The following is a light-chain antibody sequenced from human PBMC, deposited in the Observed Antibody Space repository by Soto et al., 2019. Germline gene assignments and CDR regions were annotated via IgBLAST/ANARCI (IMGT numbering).Light chain of an antibody. CDR3: QQGDSFPIT. Sequence: DIQMTQPPSPCSQSFGDRVTIPCRAGRVISSPLAWYQQKPGTVLKLLIYAASSLQSGVPSRFSGSGAGTEFTLSITSLQPEDFGTYYCQQGDSFPITFGQGTRLEIK. J-gene: IGKJ5*01. V-gene: IGKV1-12*01. CDR1: RVISSP. CDR2: AAS.